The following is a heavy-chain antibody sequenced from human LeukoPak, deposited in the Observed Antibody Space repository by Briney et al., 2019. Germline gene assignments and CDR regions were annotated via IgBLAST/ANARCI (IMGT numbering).Heavy chain of an antibody. V-gene: IGHV3-48*03. J-gene: IGHJ5*02. CDR1: ALTFSSYE. CDR3: ARGNYGSGFDP. D-gene: IGHD3-10*01. Sequence: GGSLRLACAASALTFSSYEMNWVRQAPGKGLEWVSYISSSGSTIYYADSVKGRFTISRDNAKNSLYLQMNSLRAEDTAVYYCARGNYGSGFDPWGQGTLVTVSS. CDR2: ISSSGSTI.